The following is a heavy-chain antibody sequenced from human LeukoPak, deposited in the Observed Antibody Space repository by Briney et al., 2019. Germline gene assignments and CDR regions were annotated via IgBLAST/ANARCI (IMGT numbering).Heavy chain of an antibody. J-gene: IGHJ4*02. Sequence: TGGSLRLSCAVSGFTVSSNYMSWVRQAPGKGLEWVSGLYSGGSSYYADSVKGRFSISRDNSENTLYLQMTSLRADDTAIYYCAIKVAVAASFDYWGQGTLVTVSS. CDR3: AIKVAVAASFDY. V-gene: IGHV3-53*01. CDR1: GFTVSSNY. D-gene: IGHD6-19*01. CDR2: LYSGGSS.